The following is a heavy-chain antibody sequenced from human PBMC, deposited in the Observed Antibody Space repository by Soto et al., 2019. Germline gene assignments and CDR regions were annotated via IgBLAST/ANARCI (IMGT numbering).Heavy chain of an antibody. J-gene: IGHJ4*02. Sequence: VQLVESGGGVVQPGRSLRLSCAASGFTFSDYAMHWVRQAPGKGLEWVAVVSHDGRNTHYADSVKGRFTISRDSSNTTVSLEMNSLRAAATAVYYCAKGGRQVLGTSDFNYCGQGALVTVSS. D-gene: IGHD3-16*01. V-gene: IGHV3-30*18. CDR1: GFTFSDYA. CDR2: VSHDGRNT. CDR3: AKGGRQVLGTSDFNY.